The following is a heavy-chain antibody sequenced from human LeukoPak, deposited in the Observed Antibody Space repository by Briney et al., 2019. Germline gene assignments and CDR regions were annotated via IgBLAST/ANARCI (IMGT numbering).Heavy chain of an antibody. V-gene: IGHV4-59*12. D-gene: IGHD2-2*01. Sequence: SETLSLTCTVSGGSISSYYWSWIRQPPGKGLEWIGYIYYSGSTYYNPSLKSRVTISVDRSKNQFSLKLSSVTAADTAVYYCARGAVVPAARGWFDPWGQGTLVTVSS. CDR3: ARGAVVPAARGWFDP. CDR1: GGSISSYY. CDR2: IYYSGST. J-gene: IGHJ5*02.